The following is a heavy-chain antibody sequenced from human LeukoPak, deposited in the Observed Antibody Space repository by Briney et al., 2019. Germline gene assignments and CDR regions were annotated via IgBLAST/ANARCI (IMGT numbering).Heavy chain of an antibody. CDR3: AKDRQRYFDY. Sequence: RGSLRLSCAASGFTFSSYSMNWVRQAPGKGLEWVSSISSSSSYIYYADSVKGRFTISRDNSKNTLYLQMNSLRAEDTAVYYCAKDRQRYFDYWGQGTLVTVSS. J-gene: IGHJ4*02. V-gene: IGHV3-21*01. CDR1: GFTFSSYS. CDR2: ISSSSSYI. D-gene: IGHD6-25*01.